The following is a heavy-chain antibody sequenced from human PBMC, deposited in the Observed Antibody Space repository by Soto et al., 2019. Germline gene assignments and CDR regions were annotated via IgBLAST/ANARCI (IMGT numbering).Heavy chain of an antibody. CDR1: GFTFSSYA. V-gene: IGHV3-23*01. CDR2: ISGSGGST. CDR3: AKANTPGYCSGGSCYTVDY. J-gene: IGHJ4*02. Sequence: WGSLRLSCAASGFTFSSYAMSWVRQAPGKGLEWVSAISGSGGSTYYADSVKGRFTISRDNSKNTLYLQMNSLRAEDTAVYYCAKANTPGYCSGGSCYTVDYWGQGTLVTVSS. D-gene: IGHD2-15*01.